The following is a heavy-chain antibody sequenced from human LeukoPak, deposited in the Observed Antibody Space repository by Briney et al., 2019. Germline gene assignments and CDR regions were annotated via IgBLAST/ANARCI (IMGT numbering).Heavy chain of an antibody. CDR3: AKDLSAYSGYDWRFYY. Sequence: PGGSLRLSCAASGFTFSSYAMSWVRQAPGKGLEWVSAISGSGGSTYYADSVKGRFTISRDNSKNTLYLQMNSLRAEDTAVYYCAKDLSAYSGYDWRFYYWGQGTLVTVSS. V-gene: IGHV3-23*01. J-gene: IGHJ4*02. CDR1: GFTFSSYA. CDR2: ISGSGGST. D-gene: IGHD5-12*01.